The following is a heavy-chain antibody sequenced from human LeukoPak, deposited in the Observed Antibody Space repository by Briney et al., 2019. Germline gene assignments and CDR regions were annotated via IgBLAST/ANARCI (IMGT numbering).Heavy chain of an antibody. Sequence: PGGSLRLSCAASGFTFSSYSMNWVRQAPGKGLEWVSYISSSSSTIYYADSVKGRLTISRDNAKNSLYLQMNSLRAEDTAVYYCAKVGYYDSSGYYSDPGFDYWGQGTLVTVSS. CDR1: GFTFSSYS. CDR2: ISSSSSTI. D-gene: IGHD3-22*01. CDR3: AKVGYYDSSGYYSDPGFDY. V-gene: IGHV3-48*04. J-gene: IGHJ4*02.